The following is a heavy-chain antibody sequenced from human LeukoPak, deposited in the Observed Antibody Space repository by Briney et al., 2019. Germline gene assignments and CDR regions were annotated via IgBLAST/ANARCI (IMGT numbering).Heavy chain of an antibody. Sequence: SETLSLTCTVSGYSISSGYYWGWIRQPPGKGLEWIGSIYYSGSTYYNPSLKGRVTISVDTSKNQFSLKLSSVTAADTAVYYCARLTSRGYYYDSDGTKTFDYWGQGTLVTVSS. J-gene: IGHJ4*02. CDR3: ARLTSRGYYYDSDGTKTFDY. V-gene: IGHV4-38-2*02. CDR1: GYSISSGYY. D-gene: IGHD3-22*01. CDR2: IYYSGST.